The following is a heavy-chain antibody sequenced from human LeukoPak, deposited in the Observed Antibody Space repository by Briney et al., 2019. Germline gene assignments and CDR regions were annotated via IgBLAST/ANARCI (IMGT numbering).Heavy chain of an antibody. CDR3: ARGLSGLRYFDWLGSPYYYYMDV. J-gene: IGHJ6*03. D-gene: IGHD3-9*01. CDR2: IKQDGSEK. CDR1: GFTFSSYA. V-gene: IGHV3-7*01. Sequence: GGSLRLSCAASGFTFSSYAMSWVRQAPGKGLEWVANIKQDGSEKYYVDSVKGRFTISRDNAKNSLYLQMNSLRAEDTAVYYCARGLSGLRYFDWLGSPYYYYMDVWGKGTTVTVSS.